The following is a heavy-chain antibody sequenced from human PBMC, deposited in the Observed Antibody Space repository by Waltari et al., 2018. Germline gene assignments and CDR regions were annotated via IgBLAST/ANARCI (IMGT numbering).Heavy chain of an antibody. CDR1: GYTFTGYY. J-gene: IGHJ4*02. D-gene: IGHD3-22*01. CDR3: AREGVPYDSSGYFWLLGPGNPGHRQSSALDY. V-gene: IGHV1-2*02. Sequence: QVQLVQSGAEVKKPGASVKVSCKASGYTFTGYYMHWVRQAPGQGLEWMGWINPNSGGTNYAQKFQGRVTMTRDTSISTAYMELSRLRSDDTAVYYCAREGVPYDSSGYFWLLGPGNPGHRQSSALDYWGQGTLVTVSS. CDR2: INPNSGGT.